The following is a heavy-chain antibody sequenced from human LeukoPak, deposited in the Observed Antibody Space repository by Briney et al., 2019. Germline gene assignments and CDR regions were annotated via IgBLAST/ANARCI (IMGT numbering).Heavy chain of an antibody. CDR1: GFTFSSYG. V-gene: IGHV3-30*03. CDR3: ARHFATVTPYYYFGLDV. J-gene: IGHJ6*02. Sequence: PGRSLRLSCAASGFTFSSYGMHWVRQAPGKGLEWVAVISYDGSNKYYADSVKGRFTISRDNSKNTLYLQMNSLRAEDTAVYYCARHFATVTPYYYFGLDVWGQGTTVTVSS. D-gene: IGHD4-11*01. CDR2: ISYDGSNK.